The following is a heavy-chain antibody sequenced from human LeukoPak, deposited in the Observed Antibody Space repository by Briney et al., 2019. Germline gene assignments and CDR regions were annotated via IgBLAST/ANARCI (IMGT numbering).Heavy chain of an antibody. D-gene: IGHD4-17*01. Sequence: GYIYYSGSTNSNPSLKSRVTISVDTSKNQFSLKVNSVTAADTAVYYCARSYGARGWFDPWGQGTLVSVAS. V-gene: IGHV4-59*01. CDR3: ARSYGARGWFDP. CDR2: IYYSGST. J-gene: IGHJ5*02.